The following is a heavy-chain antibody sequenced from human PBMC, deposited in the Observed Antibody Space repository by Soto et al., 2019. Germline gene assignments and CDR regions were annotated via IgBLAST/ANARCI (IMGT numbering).Heavy chain of an antibody. Sequence: SETLYLTCTVSGCSISSSSYYWGWIRQPPGKGLEWIGSIHYSGSTYYNPSLKSRVTISVDTSKNQFSLKLSSVTAADTAVYYCARQSRLRYFDRSSMSYGMDVWGQGTTVT. CDR2: IHYSGST. V-gene: IGHV4-39*01. D-gene: IGHD3-9*01. J-gene: IGHJ6*02. CDR3: ARQSRLRYFDRSSMSYGMDV. CDR1: GCSISSSSYY.